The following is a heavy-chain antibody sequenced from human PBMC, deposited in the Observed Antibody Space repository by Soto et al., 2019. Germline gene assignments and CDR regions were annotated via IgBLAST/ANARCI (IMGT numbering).Heavy chain of an antibody. Sequence: SETLSLTCTVSGGSISSGGYYWSWIRQHPGKGLEWIGYIYYSGSTYYNPSLKSRVTISVDTSKNQFSLKLSSVTAADTAVYYCARAPLYYGFWCGYYPKYYYYMDVWGKGTTVTVYS. J-gene: IGHJ6*03. V-gene: IGHV4-31*03. D-gene: IGHD3-3*01. CDR1: GGSISSGGYY. CDR3: ARAPLYYGFWCGYYPKYYYYMDV. CDR2: IYYSGST.